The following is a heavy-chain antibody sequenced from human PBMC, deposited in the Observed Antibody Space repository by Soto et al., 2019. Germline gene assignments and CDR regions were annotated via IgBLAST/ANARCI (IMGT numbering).Heavy chain of an antibody. Sequence: LSLTCSVSGGSISGSYWSWIRQPPGKGLEWLGYVYYTGSTNYSPSLRSRVSISVDTSKNEFSLRLSSVTAADTAVYFCARSVAVPGAHIDYWGQGTQVTVSS. V-gene: IGHV4-59*01. CDR3: ARSVAVPGAHIDY. CDR1: GGSISGSY. CDR2: VYYTGST. J-gene: IGHJ4*02. D-gene: IGHD6-19*01.